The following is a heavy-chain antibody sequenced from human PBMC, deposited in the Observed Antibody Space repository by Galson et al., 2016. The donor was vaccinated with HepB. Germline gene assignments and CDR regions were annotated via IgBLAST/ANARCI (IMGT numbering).Heavy chain of an antibody. CDR1: GGTFSIYA. J-gene: IGHJ5*02. CDR3: ARGYTSGWYWFDP. CDR2: IIPIFGTA. V-gene: IGHV1-69*06. Sequence: SVKVSCKASGGTFSIYAISWVRQAPGQGLEWMGGIIPIFGTANYAQKFQGRVTITAGKSTSTAYMELTSLRSEDTAVYYCARGYTSGWYWFDPWGQGTLVTVSS. D-gene: IGHD6-19*01.